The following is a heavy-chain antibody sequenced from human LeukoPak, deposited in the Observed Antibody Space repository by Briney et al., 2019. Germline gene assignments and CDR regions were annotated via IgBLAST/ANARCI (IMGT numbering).Heavy chain of an antibody. CDR3: AKDLKPYGSGSYHFEY. D-gene: IGHD3-10*01. J-gene: IGHJ4*02. Sequence: GRSLRLSCAASGFTFSSYGMHWVRQAPGKGLEWVAVISYDGSNKYYADSVKGRFTISRDNSKNTLYLQMNSLRAEDTAVYYCAKDLKPYGSGSYHFEYWGQGTLVTVSS. CDR2: ISYDGSNK. CDR1: GFTFSSYG. V-gene: IGHV3-30*18.